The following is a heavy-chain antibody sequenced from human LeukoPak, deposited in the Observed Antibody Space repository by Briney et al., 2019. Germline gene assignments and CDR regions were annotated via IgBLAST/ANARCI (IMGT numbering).Heavy chain of an antibody. V-gene: IGHV3-53*01. CDR1: GFTVSNNY. Sequence: GGSLRLSCAASGFTVSNNYMSWVRQAPGKGLEWVSVDYGGGSTYYADSVKGRFTISRDNSKNTLYLQMNSLRAEDTAVYYCASAVVPAAMWYYWGQGTLVTVSS. CDR2: DYGGGST. J-gene: IGHJ4*02. CDR3: ASAVVPAAMWYY. D-gene: IGHD2-2*01.